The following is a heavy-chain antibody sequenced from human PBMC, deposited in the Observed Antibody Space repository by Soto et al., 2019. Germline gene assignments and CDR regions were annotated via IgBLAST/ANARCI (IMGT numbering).Heavy chain of an antibody. V-gene: IGHV4-39*01. J-gene: IGHJ4*02. CDR1: GGSISSSSYY. Sequence: QLQLQESGPGLVKPSETLSLTCTVSGGSISSSSYYWGWIRQPPGKGLEWIGSIYYSGSTYYNPSLKSRVTISVDTSKNQFSLKLSSVTAADTAVYYCARAPTLGNEQWLVQPYYFDYWGQGTLVTVSS. CDR3: ARAPTLGNEQWLVQPYYFDY. CDR2: IYYSGST. D-gene: IGHD6-19*01.